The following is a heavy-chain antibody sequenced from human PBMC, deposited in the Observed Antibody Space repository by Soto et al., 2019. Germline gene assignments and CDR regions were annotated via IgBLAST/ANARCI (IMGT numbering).Heavy chain of an antibody. J-gene: IGHJ6*02. V-gene: IGHV5-51*01. D-gene: IGHD3-3*01. CDR1: GYSFTSYW. CDR2: IYPGDSDT. Sequence: GESLKISCKGSGYSFTSYWIGWVRQMPGKGLEWMGIIYPGDSDTRYSPSFQGQVTISADKSISTAYMELSSLRSEDTAVYYCARDPKIKGVVGTSTYYGMDVWGQGTTVTVSS. CDR3: ARDPKIKGVVGTSTYYGMDV.